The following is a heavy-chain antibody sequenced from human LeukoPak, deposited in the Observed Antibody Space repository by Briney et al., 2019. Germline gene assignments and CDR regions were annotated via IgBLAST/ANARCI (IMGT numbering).Heavy chain of an antibody. J-gene: IGHJ4*02. Sequence: PGRSLRLSCEASGFTFSTGFTFSSYAMHWVRQAPGKGLEWVALISYDGSNKYYADSVKGRFTISRDNSKNTLYLQMNSLRAEDTAVYYCAKGDYHDSRGSSLLVDYWGQGTLVTVSS. D-gene: IGHD3-22*01. V-gene: IGHV3-30*18. CDR1: GFTFSTGFTFSSYA. CDR3: AKGDYHDSRGSSLLVDY. CDR2: ISYDGSNK.